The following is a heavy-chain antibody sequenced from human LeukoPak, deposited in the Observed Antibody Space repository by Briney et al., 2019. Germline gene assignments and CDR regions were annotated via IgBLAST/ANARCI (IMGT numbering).Heavy chain of an antibody. J-gene: IGHJ6*02. D-gene: IGHD3-9*01. CDR1: GYTFTSYG. V-gene: IGHV1-18*01. CDR2: ISAYNGNT. Sequence: GASVKVSCKASGYTFTSYGISWVRQAPGQGLEWMGWISAYNGNTNYAQKLQGRVTMTTDTSTSTAYMELRSLRSDDTAVYYCARRLGSLYYYGMDVWGQGTTVTVSS. CDR3: ARRLGSLYYYGMDV.